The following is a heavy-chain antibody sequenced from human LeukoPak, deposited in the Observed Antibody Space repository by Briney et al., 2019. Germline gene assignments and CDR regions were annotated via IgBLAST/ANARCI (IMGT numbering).Heavy chain of an antibody. V-gene: IGHV3-21*01. CDR3: ARDYEIY. CDR1: GFTFSSYS. J-gene: IGHJ4*02. CDR2: ISSSSSYI. D-gene: IGHD5-12*01. Sequence: GGSLRLSCAASGFTFSSYSMNRVRQAPGKGLEWVSSISSSSSYIYYGDSVKGRFTISRDNAKDSLYLQMNSLRAEDTAVYYCARDYEIYWGQGTLVTVSS.